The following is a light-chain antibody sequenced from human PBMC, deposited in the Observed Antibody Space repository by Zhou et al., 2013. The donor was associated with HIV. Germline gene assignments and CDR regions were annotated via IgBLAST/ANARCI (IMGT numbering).Light chain of an antibody. V-gene: IGKV3-20*01. CDR3: HQYGTSPWT. Sequence: EIVLTQSPGTLSLSPGERATLSCRASQTFSSTYLAWYQQKPGLAPRLLIYGASSRAAGIPDRFSGSGSGTDFTLTISRLEPEDFAVYYCHQYGTSPWTFGQGTKVEIK. CDR1: QTFSSTY. CDR2: GAS. J-gene: IGKJ1*01.